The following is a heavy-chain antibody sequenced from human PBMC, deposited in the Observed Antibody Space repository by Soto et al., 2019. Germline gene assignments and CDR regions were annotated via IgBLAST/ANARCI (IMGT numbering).Heavy chain of an antibody. Sequence: ASVKVSCKASGYTFTRYDINWVRQATGQGLEWMGWMNPNSGNTGYAQKFQGRVTMTRNTSISTAYMELSSLRSEDTAVYYCARMTSSGYYYGMDVWGQGTTVTVSS. J-gene: IGHJ6*02. V-gene: IGHV1-8*01. CDR2: MNPNSGNT. CDR1: GYTFTRYD. D-gene: IGHD2-21*02. CDR3: ARMTSSGYYYGMDV.